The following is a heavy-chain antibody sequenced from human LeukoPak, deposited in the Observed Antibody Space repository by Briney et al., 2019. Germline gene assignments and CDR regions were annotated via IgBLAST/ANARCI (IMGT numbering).Heavy chain of an antibody. V-gene: IGHV3-23*01. CDR1: GFTFSSYA. CDR3: AKVRRDGYSSFDH. J-gene: IGHJ4*02. D-gene: IGHD5-24*01. CDR2: IRASTDSI. Sequence: GGSLRLSCVASGFTFSSYAMNWVRQAPGKGLEWVSAIRASTDSIYYADSVKGRFTISRDSSENTLYLQMNSLRAEDTAVYYCAKVRRDGYSSFDHWGQGTLVTVSS.